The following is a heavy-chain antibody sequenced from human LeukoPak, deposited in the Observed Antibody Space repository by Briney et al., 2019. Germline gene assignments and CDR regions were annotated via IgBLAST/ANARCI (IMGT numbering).Heavy chain of an antibody. CDR2: IYYSGRT. Sequence: SETLSLTCSVSGGSINNYYRSWIRQPPGKGLEWIGYIYYSGRTNYNPSLKSRVTISVDTSKNQFSLMLSSVTAADTAVYYCARHNARLRGWIGEVDYWGQGALVTVSS. D-gene: IGHD3-10*01. CDR1: GGSINNYY. J-gene: IGHJ4*02. CDR3: ARHNARLRGWIGEVDY. V-gene: IGHV4-59*08.